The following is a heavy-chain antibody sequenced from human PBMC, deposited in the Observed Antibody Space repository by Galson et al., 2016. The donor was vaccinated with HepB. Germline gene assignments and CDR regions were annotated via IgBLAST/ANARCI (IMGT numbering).Heavy chain of an antibody. D-gene: IGHD4-17*01. V-gene: IGHV2-70*01. CDR1: GFSLTTTGMC. CDR2: IDWDDDK. J-gene: IGHJ5*02. Sequence: PALVKPTQTLTLTCTFSGFSLTTTGMCVSWIRQSPGKALEWLAVIDWDDDKYYTTSLNLKTRLTISKDTSKNQVVLTMTNMDPVDTATYYCARAVAMTTRNEHDYGELYFDPWGQGTLVTVSS. CDR3: ARAVAMTTRNEHDYGELYFDP.